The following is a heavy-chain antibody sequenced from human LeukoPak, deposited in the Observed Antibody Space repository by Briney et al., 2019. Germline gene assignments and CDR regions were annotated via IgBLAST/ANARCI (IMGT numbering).Heavy chain of an antibody. J-gene: IGHJ6*02. CDR2: VQTDGNPK. Sequence: GGSLRLSCAASGFIFSNSGMHWVRQAPGKGLEWVAFVQTDGNPKYYADSVRGRFTISRDNFKKTCYLQMDSLRVEDTAVYYCARETSSEIIGGMDVRGQGTTVTVTS. D-gene: IGHD3-22*01. V-gene: IGHV3-30*02. CDR1: GFIFSNSG. CDR3: ARETSSEIIGGMDV.